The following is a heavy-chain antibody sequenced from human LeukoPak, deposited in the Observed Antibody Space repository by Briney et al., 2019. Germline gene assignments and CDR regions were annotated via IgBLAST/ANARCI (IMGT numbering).Heavy chain of an antibody. CDR2: IYPGDSDT. CDR1: GYSFTSYW. Sequence: GESLKISCKGSGYSFTSYWIGWVRQMPGKGLEWMGIIYPGDSDTRYSPSFQGQVTISADKSISTAYLQWSSLKASDTAMYYCARHAGSTFYYYYYYMDVWGKGTTVTVSS. CDR3: ARHAGSTFYYYYYYMDV. J-gene: IGHJ6*03. V-gene: IGHV5-51*01. D-gene: IGHD6-13*01.